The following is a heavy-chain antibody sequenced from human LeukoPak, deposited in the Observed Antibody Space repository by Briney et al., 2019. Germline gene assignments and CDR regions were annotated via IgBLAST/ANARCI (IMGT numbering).Heavy chain of an antibody. CDR3: ARRYGSGSYLFDY. Sequence: PSGTLSLTCAVSGGSISSSNWWSWVRQPPGKGLEWIGEIYHSGSTNYNPSLKSRVTISVDKSKNQFSLKLSSVTAADTAVYYCARRYGSGSYLFDYWGQGTLVTVSS. CDR2: IYHSGST. D-gene: IGHD3-10*01. CDR1: GGSISSSNW. J-gene: IGHJ4*02. V-gene: IGHV4-4*02.